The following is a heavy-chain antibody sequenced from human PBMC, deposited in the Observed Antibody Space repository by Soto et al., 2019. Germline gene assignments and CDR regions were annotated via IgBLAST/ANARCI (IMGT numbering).Heavy chain of an antibody. D-gene: IGHD3-3*02. CDR2: IWSDGSDT. V-gene: IGHV3-33*01. Sequence: QVQLVESGGGVVQPGRSLRLSCTTSGFTFSNFAMNWVRQAPGKGLEWVAVIWSDGSDTYYAASVKGRFIISRDNSKNTLSLQMHNLRAEDKAVYYCARGRKSYYHLIPSYWGQGALVTVAS. J-gene: IGHJ4*02. CDR3: ARGRKSYYHLIPSY. CDR1: GFTFSNFA.